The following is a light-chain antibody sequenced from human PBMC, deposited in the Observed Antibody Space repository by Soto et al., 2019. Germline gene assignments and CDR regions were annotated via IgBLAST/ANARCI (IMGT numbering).Light chain of an antibody. J-gene: IGKJ5*01. V-gene: IGKV1-9*01. Sequence: GDRVTITCRASQGVSSHLAWHQQKPGKAPKLLIYEVSTLQCGVPSRFSGSGSGTDFTLTISSLQPEDFAVYYCQQYNSWPPITFGQGTRLEIK. CDR2: EVS. CDR1: QGVSSH. CDR3: QQYNSWPPIT.